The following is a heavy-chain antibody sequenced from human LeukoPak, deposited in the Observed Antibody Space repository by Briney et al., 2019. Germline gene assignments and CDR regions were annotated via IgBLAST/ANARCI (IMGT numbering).Heavy chain of an antibody. J-gene: IGHJ5*02. D-gene: IGHD3-10*01. CDR1: GGTVSSYV. V-gene: IGHV1-69*13. Sequence: SVKVSYKASGGTVSSYVISWVRQAPGQGLEWMGGIIPIFGATNYAQKFQGRVTITADESTSTAYMELSSLRSEDTAVYYCARDIYSGSGNLHWFDPWGQGTLVTVSS. CDR3: ARDIYSGSGNLHWFDP. CDR2: IIPIFGAT.